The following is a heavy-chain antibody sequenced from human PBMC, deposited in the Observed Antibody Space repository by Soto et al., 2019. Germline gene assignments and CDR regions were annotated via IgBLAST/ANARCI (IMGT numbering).Heavy chain of an antibody. Sequence: GGSLRLSCAASGFTFSSYAMSWVRQAPGKGLEWVSAISGSGGSTYYADSVKGRFTISRDNSKNTLYLQMNSLRAEDTAVYYCAKDGGVNIKRWYFDYWGQGTLVTVSS. V-gene: IGHV3-23*01. CDR3: AKDGGVNIKRWYFDY. CDR2: ISGSGGST. CDR1: GFTFSSYA. D-gene: IGHD3-16*01. J-gene: IGHJ4*02.